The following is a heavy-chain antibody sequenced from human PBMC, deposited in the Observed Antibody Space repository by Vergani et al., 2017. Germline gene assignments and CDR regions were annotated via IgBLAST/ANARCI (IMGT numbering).Heavy chain of an antibody. CDR2: INPSGGHT. CDR1: GYTFSNYY. Sequence: QVQVVQSGAEVKKSGASVKVPCKTSGYTFSNYYMHWVRQAPGQGLEWMGIINPSGGHTNYAQKFQGRITMTRDTSTSTVYMELSSLRSEDTTIYYCAGGDYGILTGYRYWGQGTLVTVSA. D-gene: IGHD3-9*01. V-gene: IGHV1-46*03. CDR3: AGGDYGILTGYRY. J-gene: IGHJ4*02.